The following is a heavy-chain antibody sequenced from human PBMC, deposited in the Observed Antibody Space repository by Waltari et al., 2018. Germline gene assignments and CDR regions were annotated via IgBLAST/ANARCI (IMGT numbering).Heavy chain of an antibody. Sequence: QVQLVESGGDVVQPGGSLRLSCATSGFDLNNNGKHWVRQAPGKGLEWVAVVSFDSYNTYYADSVKGRFTISKDHSKNTVFLQMSSLRPEDTAVYYCAREMQRPRDYGMDVWGQGTTVTVSS. D-gene: IGHD6-25*01. J-gene: IGHJ6*02. CDR1: GFDLNNNG. CDR2: VSFDSYNT. CDR3: AREMQRPRDYGMDV. V-gene: IGHV3-30*03.